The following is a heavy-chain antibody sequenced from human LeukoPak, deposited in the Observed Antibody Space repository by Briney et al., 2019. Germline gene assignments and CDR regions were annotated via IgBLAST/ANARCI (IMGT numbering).Heavy chain of an antibody. CDR2: INPSGGST. CDR3: ARMDDSSGYYGPFDY. D-gene: IGHD3-22*01. J-gene: IGHJ4*02. CDR1: GYTFTSYY. V-gene: IGHV1-46*01. Sequence: ASVKVSCKASGYTFTSYYMHWVRQAPRQGLEWMGIINPSGGSTSYAQKFQGRVTMTRDMSTSTVYMELSSLRSEDTAVYYCARMDDSSGYYGPFDYWGQGTLVTVSS.